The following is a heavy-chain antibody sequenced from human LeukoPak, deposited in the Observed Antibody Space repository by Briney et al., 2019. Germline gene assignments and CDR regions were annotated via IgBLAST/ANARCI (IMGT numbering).Heavy chain of an antibody. Sequence: ASVKVSCKASGGTFSSYAIGWVRQAPGQGLEWMGGIIPIFGTANYAQKFQGRVTITADESTSTAYMELSSLRSEDTAVYYCARDLEVATQYNWFDPWGQGTLVTVSS. D-gene: IGHD5-12*01. CDR2: IIPIFGTA. V-gene: IGHV1-69*01. CDR3: ARDLEVATQYNWFDP. CDR1: GGTFSSYA. J-gene: IGHJ5*02.